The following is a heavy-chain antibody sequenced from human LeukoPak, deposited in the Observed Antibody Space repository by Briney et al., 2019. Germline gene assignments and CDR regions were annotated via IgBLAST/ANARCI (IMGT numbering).Heavy chain of an antibody. J-gene: IGHJ3*02. CDR2: IYHSGST. D-gene: IGHD3-10*01. V-gene: IGHV4-4*02. Sequence: SGTLSLTCAVSGGSISSSNWWSWVRQPPGKGLEWLGEIYHSGSTNYNPSLKSRVTISVDKSKNQFSLKLSSVTAADTAVYYCARALYYYGSGSYSPDAFDIWGQGTMVTVSS. CDR3: ARALYYYGSGSYSPDAFDI. CDR1: GGSISSSNW.